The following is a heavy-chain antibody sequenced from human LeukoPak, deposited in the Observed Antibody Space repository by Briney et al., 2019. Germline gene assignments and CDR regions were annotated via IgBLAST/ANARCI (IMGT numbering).Heavy chain of an antibody. CDR3: ARDIFRVAAAGTGWFDP. Sequence: GGSLRLSCAASGFTFSSYGMSWVRQAPGKGLEWVANIKKDGSEKYYVDSVKGRFTISRDNAKNSLYLQMNSLRAEDTAVYYCARDIFRVAAAGTGWFDPWGQGTLVTVSS. J-gene: IGHJ5*02. D-gene: IGHD6-13*01. CDR2: IKKDGSEK. CDR1: GFTFSSYG. V-gene: IGHV3-7*01.